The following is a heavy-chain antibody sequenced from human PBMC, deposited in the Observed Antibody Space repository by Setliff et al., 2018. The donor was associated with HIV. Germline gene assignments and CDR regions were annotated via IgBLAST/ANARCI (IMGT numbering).Heavy chain of an antibody. D-gene: IGHD6-25*01. CDR1: GFTVSSSY. CDR2: IYSDGST. V-gene: IGHV3-66*02. J-gene: IGHJ4*02. CDR3: ARSRPYNSALDY. Sequence: GGSLRLSCEASGFTVSSSYMAWVRQAPGRGLEWVSTIYSDGSTYHRDSVKGRFTLSRDNSKNTVYLQVGSLRPDDTAMYYCARSRPYNSALDYWGQGTLVTVSS.